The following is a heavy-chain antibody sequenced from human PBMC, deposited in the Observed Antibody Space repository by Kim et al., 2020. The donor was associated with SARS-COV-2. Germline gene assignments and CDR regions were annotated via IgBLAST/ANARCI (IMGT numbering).Heavy chain of an antibody. Sequence: NYAQKFQGRVTITADESTSTAYMELSSLRSEDTAVYYCARGYSSGWNFDYWGQGTLVTVSS. J-gene: IGHJ4*02. V-gene: IGHV1-69*01. CDR3: ARGYSSGWNFDY. D-gene: IGHD6-19*01.